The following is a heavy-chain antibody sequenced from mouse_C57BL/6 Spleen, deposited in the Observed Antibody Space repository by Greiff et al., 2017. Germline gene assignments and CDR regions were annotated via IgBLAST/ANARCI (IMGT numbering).Heavy chain of an antibody. J-gene: IGHJ2*01. Sequence: VQLKESGAELVRPGASVKLSCTASGFNIKDDYMHWVKQRPEQGLEWIGWIDPENGDTEYASKFQGKATITVDTSSNTAYLQLSSLTSEDTAVYYCATGSSYAYYFDYWGHGTTLSVSS. V-gene: IGHV14-4*01. D-gene: IGHD1-1*01. CDR2: IDPENGDT. CDR3: ATGSSYAYYFDY. CDR1: GFNIKDDY.